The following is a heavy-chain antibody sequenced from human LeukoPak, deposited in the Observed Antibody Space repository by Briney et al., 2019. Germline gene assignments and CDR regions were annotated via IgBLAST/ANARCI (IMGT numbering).Heavy chain of an antibody. D-gene: IGHD3-22*01. V-gene: IGHV3-21*01. Sequence: GGSLRLSCAASAFTFSNFAMNWVRQAPGQGLGWVSSISSNSDYIYYADSLKGRFTISRDNAKNSLYLQMNSLRAEDTAVYYCARMIARDWFDPWGQGTLVTVSS. J-gene: IGHJ5*02. CDR2: ISSNSDYI. CDR3: ARMIARDWFDP. CDR1: AFTFSNFA.